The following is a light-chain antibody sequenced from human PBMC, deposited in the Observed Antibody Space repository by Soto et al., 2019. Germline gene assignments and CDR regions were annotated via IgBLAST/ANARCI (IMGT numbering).Light chain of an antibody. CDR3: GTWDTGLSVFYV. CDR2: DNN. Sequence: SVLTQPRSISAAPGQNVTISLSRTVSNIGNNYVSFYQHPPGTAPKILIYDNNKRPSGIPDRFSGCKSATSATLGITRLHTGDEADYYCGTWDTGLSVFYVFGSETKVTVL. J-gene: IGLJ1*01. V-gene: IGLV1-51*01. CDR1: VSNIGNNY.